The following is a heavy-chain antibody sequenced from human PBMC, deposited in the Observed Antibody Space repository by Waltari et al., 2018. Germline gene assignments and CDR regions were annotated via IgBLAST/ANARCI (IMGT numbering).Heavy chain of an antibody. Sequence: QLQLQESGPGLVKPSETLSLTCTVSGGSISSSSYYWGWIRQPPGKGLEWIGSIYYSGSTYYNPSLKSRVTISVDTSKNQFSLKLSSVTAADTAVYYCARLSIGAVSDYWGQGTLVTVSS. V-gene: IGHV4-39*01. CDR1: GGSISSSSYY. CDR2: IYYSGST. D-gene: IGHD6-13*01. CDR3: ARLSIGAVSDY. J-gene: IGHJ4*02.